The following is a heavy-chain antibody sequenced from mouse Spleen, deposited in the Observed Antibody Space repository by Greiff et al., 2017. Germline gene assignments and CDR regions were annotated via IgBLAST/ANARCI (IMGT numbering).Heavy chain of an antibody. CDR2: FHPYNDDT. CDR3: ARASYDGYYPFFAY. D-gene: IGHD2-3*01. Sequence: QVQLKESGAELVKPGASVKMSCKASGYTFTTYPIEWMKQNHGKSLEWIGNFHPYNDDTKYNEKFKGKATLTVEKSSSTVYLELSRLTSDDSAVYYCARASYDGYYPFFAYWGQGTLVTVSA. V-gene: IGHV1-47*01. CDR1: GYTFTTYP. J-gene: IGHJ3*01.